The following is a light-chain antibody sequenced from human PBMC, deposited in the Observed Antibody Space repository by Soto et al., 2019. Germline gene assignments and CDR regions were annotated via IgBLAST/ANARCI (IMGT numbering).Light chain of an antibody. CDR2: DAS. CDR3: QQYDNVFT. CDR1: QSISSW. Sequence: IHSAHSAWTLSCLCGQSVPITCRASQSISSWLAWYQQKPGKAPKLLIYDASSLESGVPSRFSGSGSGTEFTLTISSLQTDDFATYYCQQYDNVFTFGQGTRLEIK. V-gene: IGKV1-5*01. J-gene: IGKJ5*01.